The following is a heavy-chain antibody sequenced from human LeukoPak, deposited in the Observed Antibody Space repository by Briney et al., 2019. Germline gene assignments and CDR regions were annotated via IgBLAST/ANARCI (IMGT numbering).Heavy chain of an antibody. J-gene: IGHJ4*02. Sequence: SETLSLTCTVSGGSISSGSYYWSWIRQPAGKGLEWIGRIYTSGSTNYNPSLKSRVTISVDTSKNQFSLKLSSVTAADTAVYYCARGWSSGWYAGFHFDYWGQGTLVTVSS. CDR1: GGSISSGSYY. CDR3: ARGWSSGWYAGFHFDY. V-gene: IGHV4-61*02. D-gene: IGHD6-19*01. CDR2: IYTSGST.